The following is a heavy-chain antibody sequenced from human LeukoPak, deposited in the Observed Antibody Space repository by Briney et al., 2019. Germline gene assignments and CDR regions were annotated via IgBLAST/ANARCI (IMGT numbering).Heavy chain of an antibody. D-gene: IGHD6-13*01. Sequence: TSQTLSLTCTVSGGSISSGDYYWSWIRQPPGKGLEWIGYIYYSGSTYYNPSLKSRVTISVDTSKNQFSLKLSSVTAADTVVYYCAREIAAAENWFDPWGQGTLVTVSS. V-gene: IGHV4-30-4*01. J-gene: IGHJ5*02. CDR3: AREIAAAENWFDP. CDR2: IYYSGST. CDR1: GGSISSGDYY.